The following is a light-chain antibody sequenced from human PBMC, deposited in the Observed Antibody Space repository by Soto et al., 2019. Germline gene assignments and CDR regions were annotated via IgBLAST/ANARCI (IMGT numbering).Light chain of an antibody. CDR2: GAS. CDR3: QQYFNWPPLT. J-gene: IGKJ4*01. Sequence: EIMLTQSPATLSVSPGERATLSCRASQSVSSNLAWYQQKPGQAPRLLMFGASTRATNIPARFSGSGSGTEFTLTISSLQSEDFAVYYCQQYFNWPPLTFGGGTKVEIK. V-gene: IGKV3-15*01. CDR1: QSVSSN.